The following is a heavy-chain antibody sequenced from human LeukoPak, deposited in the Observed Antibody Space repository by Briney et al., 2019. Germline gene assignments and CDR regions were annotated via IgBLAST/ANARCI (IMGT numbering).Heavy chain of an antibody. V-gene: IGHV4-59*01. Sequence: PSETLSLTCTVSGGSISSYYWSWIRQPPGKGLEWIGYIYYSGSTNYNPSLKSRVTISVDTSKNQFSLKLSSVTAADTAVYYCARSPPRGYFDYWGQGTLVTVSS. CDR1: GGSISSYY. J-gene: IGHJ4*02. CDR3: ARSPPRGYFDY. CDR2: IYYSGST.